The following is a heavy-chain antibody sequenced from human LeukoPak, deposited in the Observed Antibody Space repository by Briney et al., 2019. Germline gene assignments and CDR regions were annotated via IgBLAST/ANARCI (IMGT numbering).Heavy chain of an antibody. V-gene: IGHV3-7*03. J-gene: IGHJ4*02. CDR1: GFTFEKYW. CDR2: IKLDGSEK. Sequence: QTGGSLRLSCVASGFTFEKYWMSWVRQAPGKGLEWVANIKLDGSEKNYVDSVKGRFTISRDNTKNSLYLQMNSLRAEDTAVFYCARDQYDTWSRRGNFDSWGQGTLVIVSS. D-gene: IGHD3-3*01. CDR3: ARDQYDTWSRRGNFDS.